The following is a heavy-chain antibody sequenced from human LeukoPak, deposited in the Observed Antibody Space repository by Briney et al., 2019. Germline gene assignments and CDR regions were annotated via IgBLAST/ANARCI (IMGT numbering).Heavy chain of an antibody. J-gene: IGHJ4*02. Sequence: GGSLRLSCEASGVTFSNYWMSWVRQAPGMGPEWLANIKQDGTEKFYMASVRGRFIISRDNAKSSLYLQMNSLRVEDTAVYYCAGDCGGGAPCFDSWGQGTLVTVSS. CDR2: IKQDGTEK. CDR1: GVTFSNYW. CDR3: AGDCGGGAPCFDS. V-gene: IGHV3-7*03. D-gene: IGHD3-16*01.